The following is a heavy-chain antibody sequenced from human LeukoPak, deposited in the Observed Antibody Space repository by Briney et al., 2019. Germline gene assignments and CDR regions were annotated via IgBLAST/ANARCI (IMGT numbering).Heavy chain of an antibody. V-gene: IGHV4-39*07. CDR1: GGSISSSSYY. CDR3: ARGGGFGDLFYIILGVGYYYGLDV. Sequence: PSETLSLTCTVSGGSISSSSYYWGWIRQPPGKGLEWIGSIYYSGSTYYNPSLKSRVTISVDTSKNQFSLKLSSVTAADTAVYYCARGGGFGDLFYIILGVGYYYGLDVWGQGTPVTVSS. CDR2: IYYSGST. D-gene: IGHD3-10*01. J-gene: IGHJ6*02.